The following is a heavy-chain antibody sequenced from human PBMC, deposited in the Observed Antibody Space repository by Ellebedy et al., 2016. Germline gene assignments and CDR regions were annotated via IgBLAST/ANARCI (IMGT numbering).Heavy chain of an antibody. CDR1: GFTFSSYA. J-gene: IGHJ4*02. CDR2: ISGSGGST. V-gene: IGHV3-23*01. CDR3: ARGLVVVAAYFDY. Sequence: GESLKISXATSGFTFSSYAMSWVRQAPGKGLEWVSAISGSGGSTYYADSVKGRFTISRDNSKNTLYLQMNSLRAEDTAVYYCARGLVVVAAYFDYWGQGTLVTVSS. D-gene: IGHD2-15*01.